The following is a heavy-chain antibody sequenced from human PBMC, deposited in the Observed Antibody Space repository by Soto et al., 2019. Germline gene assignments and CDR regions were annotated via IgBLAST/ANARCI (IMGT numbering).Heavy chain of an antibody. CDR2: ISYDGSNK. CDR1: GFTFSSYA. CDR3: ARDRGTTGDAFDI. J-gene: IGHJ3*02. Sequence: QVQLVESGGGVVQPGRSLRLSCAASGFTFSSYAMHWVRQAPGKGLEWVAVISYDGSNKYYADSVKGRFTISRDNSKNTLYLQMNSLRAEDTAVYYCARDRGTTGDAFDIWGQGTMVTVSS. V-gene: IGHV3-30-3*01. D-gene: IGHD4-4*01.